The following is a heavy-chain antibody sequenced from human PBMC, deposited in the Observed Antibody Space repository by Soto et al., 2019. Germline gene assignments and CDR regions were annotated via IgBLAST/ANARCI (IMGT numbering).Heavy chain of an antibody. CDR2: ISYDGSPK. Sequence: QVQLVESGGGVVQPGRSLRLSCAASGFTFSSYGIHWVRQAPGKGLEWVAVISYDGSPKYYADSVKGRFTISRDNSKNTLYLQMNSLRTEDTAVYYCAKSGSGWLTDYWGQGTLVTVSS. CDR1: GFTFSSYG. V-gene: IGHV3-30*18. D-gene: IGHD6-19*01. J-gene: IGHJ4*02. CDR3: AKSGSGWLTDY.